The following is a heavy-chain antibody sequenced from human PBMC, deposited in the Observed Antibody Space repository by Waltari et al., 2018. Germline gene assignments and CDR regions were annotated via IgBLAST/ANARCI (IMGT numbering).Heavy chain of an antibody. V-gene: IGHV3-23*01. CDR2: ISGSGGST. D-gene: IGHD3-22*01. CDR1: GFTFSSYA. J-gene: IGHJ4*02. CDR3: ARGPNYYDSSGYYPHFDY. Sequence: EVQLLESGGGLVQPGGSLRLSCAASGFTFSSYAMSWVRQAPGKGLEWVSAISGSGGSTYYADSVKGRFTISRDKSKNTLYLQMNSLRAEDTAVYYCARGPNYYDSSGYYPHFDYWGQGTLVTVSS.